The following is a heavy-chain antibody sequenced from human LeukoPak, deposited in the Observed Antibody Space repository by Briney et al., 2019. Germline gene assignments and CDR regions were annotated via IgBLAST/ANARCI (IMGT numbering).Heavy chain of an antibody. V-gene: IGHV4-38-2*01. CDR2: INHIGNT. D-gene: IGHD3-22*01. CDR3: ARGGFYFDSSAYLEY. CDR1: GSSIRSGYY. Sequence: SETLSLTCAVSGSSIRSGYYWGWIRQSPGKGLEWIGTINHIGNTYGNPSLKSRVTISGDTSKNQFSLMLSSVTAADTAVYYCARGGFYFDSSAYLEYWGQGAPVTVSS. J-gene: IGHJ4*02.